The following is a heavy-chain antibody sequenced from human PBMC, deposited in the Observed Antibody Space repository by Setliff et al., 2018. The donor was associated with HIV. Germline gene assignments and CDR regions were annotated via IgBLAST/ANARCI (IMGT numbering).Heavy chain of an antibody. Sequence: ASVKVSCKASGYTFISYSMQWVRQAPGQGLQWMGVINPRGGSTTYAQKFQGRATMTRDTSTSTVYMELSSLRSEDTAVYYCARDGYNSNWFDPWGQGTLVTVSS. CDR1: GYTFISYS. J-gene: IGHJ5*02. V-gene: IGHV1-46*01. CDR3: ARDGYNSNWFDP. CDR2: INPRGGST. D-gene: IGHD5-12*01.